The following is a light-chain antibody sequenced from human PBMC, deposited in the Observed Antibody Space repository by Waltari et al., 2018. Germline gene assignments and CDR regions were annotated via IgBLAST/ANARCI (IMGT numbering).Light chain of an antibody. V-gene: IGLV2-23*02. CDR1: SSDIGTYNY. J-gene: IGLJ2*01. CDR3: SSHANTYNFAHVV. CDR2: GVT. Sequence: QSALTQPASVSGSPGQSITISCTGTSSDIGTYNYVSWYQQLPGKAPKMMIYGVTKRPSGVSYRFSGSKSGNTASLTISGLRAEDEADYYCSSHANTYNFAHVVFGGGTKLTVL.